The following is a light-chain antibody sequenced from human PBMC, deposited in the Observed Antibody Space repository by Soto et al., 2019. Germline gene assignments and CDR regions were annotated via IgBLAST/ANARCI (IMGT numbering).Light chain of an antibody. CDR1: SSDVGGYNY. CDR2: EVS. V-gene: IGLV2-14*01. Sequence: QSVLTQPASVSGSPGQSITISCTGTSSDVGGYNYVSWYQQHPGKATKLMIYEVSNRPSGVSNRFSGSKSGNTASLTISGLQAEDEADYYCSSYTRNSTLVFGGGTKLTVL. CDR3: SSYTRNSTLV. J-gene: IGLJ2*01.